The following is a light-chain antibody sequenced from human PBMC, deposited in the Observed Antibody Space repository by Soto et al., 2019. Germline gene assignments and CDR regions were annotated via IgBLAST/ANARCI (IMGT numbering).Light chain of an antibody. CDR1: QSITYNY. J-gene: IGKJ2*01. Sequence: EIVLTQSPGILSLTAGERATLSCRASQSITYNYLAWYQHKPGQTPRLLFYDASTRATAVPDRFTGSGSGTDFTLTISSLEPEDFAVYYCQHYGDSPYAFGQGTKLEMK. V-gene: IGKV3-20*01. CDR3: QHYGDSPYA. CDR2: DAS.